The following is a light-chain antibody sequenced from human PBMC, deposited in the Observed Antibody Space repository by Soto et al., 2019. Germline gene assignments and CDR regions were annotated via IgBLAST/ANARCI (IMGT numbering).Light chain of an antibody. CDR2: DVT. CDR1: SSDIGAYDY. Sequence: QSVLTQPASVSGSPGQSITISCTGSSSDIGAYDYVSWYQQRPVKAPKLMIFDVTNRPSGVSDRFSGSKSGNTASLTISGLQTEDEADYYCSSYTSSSTPYVFGTGNKVTV. V-gene: IGLV2-14*01. CDR3: SSYTSSSTPYV. J-gene: IGLJ1*01.